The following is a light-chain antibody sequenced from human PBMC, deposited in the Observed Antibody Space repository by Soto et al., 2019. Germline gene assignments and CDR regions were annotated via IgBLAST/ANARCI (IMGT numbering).Light chain of an antibody. CDR2: GAS. J-gene: IGKJ2*01. V-gene: IGKV3-20*01. CDR1: QSVSSSY. CDR3: HQYGSSPYT. Sequence: EIVLTQSPGTLSLSPGEGATLSCRASQSVSSSYLAWYQQKPGQAPRLLIYGASSRATGIPDRFSGSGSGTDVTLTISRLDPEDFAVYYCHQYGSSPYTFGQGTKLEIK.